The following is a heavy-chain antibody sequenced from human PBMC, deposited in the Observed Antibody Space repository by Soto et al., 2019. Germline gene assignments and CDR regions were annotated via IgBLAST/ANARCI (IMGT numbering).Heavy chain of an antibody. CDR1: GFTFSSYA. CDR2: ISGSGGST. D-gene: IGHD2-21*02. J-gene: IGHJ4*02. Sequence: PGGSLRLSCAASGFTFSSYAMSWVRQAPGKGLEWVSAISGSGGSTYYADYVKGRFTISRDNSKNTLYLQMNSLRAEDTAVYYCAKQNGYGGNSELEYWGQGTLVTVSS. CDR3: AKQNGYGGNSELEY. V-gene: IGHV3-23*01.